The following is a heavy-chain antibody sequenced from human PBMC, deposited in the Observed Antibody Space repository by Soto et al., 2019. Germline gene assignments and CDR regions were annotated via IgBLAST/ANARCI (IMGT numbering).Heavy chain of an antibody. Sequence: GGSLRLSCAASEFTFTNYAMSWVRQAPGKGLEWVSGISVNGVSTFYADSVKGRFTISRDNSKNTLYLQLNSLSAEDTAVYYCAKGRASDCPGCTQDYWGQGTLVTVSS. CDR3: AKGRASDCPGCTQDY. V-gene: IGHV3-23*01. D-gene: IGHD2-21*02. J-gene: IGHJ4*02. CDR2: ISVNGVST. CDR1: EFTFTNYA.